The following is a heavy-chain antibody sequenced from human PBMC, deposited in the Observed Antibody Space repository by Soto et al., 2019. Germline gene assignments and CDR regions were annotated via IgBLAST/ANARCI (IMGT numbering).Heavy chain of an antibody. D-gene: IGHD1-26*01. J-gene: IGHJ3*02. CDR1: GFTFDDYA. CDR2: ISWNSGSI. Sequence: EVQLVESGGGLVQPGRSLRRSCAASGFTFDDYAMHWVRQAPGKCLEWVSGISWNSGSIGYADSVKGRFTISRDNAKNSLYLQMSSLRAEDTALYYCATGAVGATYVRWVRAFDIWGQGTMVTVSS. V-gene: IGHV3-9*01. CDR3: ATGAVGATYVRWVRAFDI.